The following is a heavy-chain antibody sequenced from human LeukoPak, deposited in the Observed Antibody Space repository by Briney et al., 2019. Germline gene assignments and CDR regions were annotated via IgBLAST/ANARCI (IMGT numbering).Heavy chain of an antibody. V-gene: IGHV4-61*01. J-gene: IGHJ4*02. CDR1: GGSVSSGSYY. Sequence: SETLSLTCTVSGGSVSSGSYYWSWIRQPPGKGLEWIGYIYYSGSTNYNPSLKSRVTISVDTSKNQFSLKLSSVTAADTAVYYCARGYSIFDYWGQGPLVTFSS. CDR2: IYYSGST. CDR3: ARGYSIFDY. D-gene: IGHD4-11*01.